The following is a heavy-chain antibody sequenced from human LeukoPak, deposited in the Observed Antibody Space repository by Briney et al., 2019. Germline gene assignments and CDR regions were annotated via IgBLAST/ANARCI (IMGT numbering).Heavy chain of an antibody. D-gene: IGHD2-21*02. CDR3: AKDSIVVVTAMIGYYYGMDV. Sequence: GGSLRLSCAASGFTFSNYAMSWVRQAPGKGLEWVSAISGSGGSTYYADSVKGRFTISRDNSKNTLYLQMNSLRAEDTAVYYCAKDSIVVVTAMIGYYYGMDVWGQGTTVTVSS. J-gene: IGHJ6*02. CDR2: ISGSGGST. V-gene: IGHV3-23*01. CDR1: GFTFSNYA.